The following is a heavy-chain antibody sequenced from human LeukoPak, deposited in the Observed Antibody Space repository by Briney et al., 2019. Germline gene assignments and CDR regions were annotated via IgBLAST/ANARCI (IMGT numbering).Heavy chain of an antibody. D-gene: IGHD3-10*01. CDR2: IYYSGST. CDR1: GGSISSSY. CDR3: ARSGSGSYGYYYYGMDV. V-gene: IGHV4-59*08. Sequence: SETLSLTCTVSGGSISSSYWSWIRQPPGKGLEWIGYIYYSGSTNYNPSLKSRVTISIDTSKNQFSLKLSSVTAADTAVYYCARSGSGSYGYYYYGMDVWGQGTTVTVSS. J-gene: IGHJ6*02.